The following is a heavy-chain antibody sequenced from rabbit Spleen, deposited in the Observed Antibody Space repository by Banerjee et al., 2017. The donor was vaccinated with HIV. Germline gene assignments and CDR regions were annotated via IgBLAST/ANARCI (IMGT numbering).Heavy chain of an antibody. CDR1: GFDFSSYG. V-gene: IGHV1S47*01. D-gene: IGHD8-1*01. Sequence: QEQLVESGGGLVQPGGSLKLSCKASGFDFSSYGVSWVRQAPGKGLEWIGYIEPIFGRTYYANWVNGRFTVSSHNAQNTLYLQLNSLTAADTATYFCARDGAGSSYFNLWGPGTLVTVS. J-gene: IGHJ4*01. CDR3: ARDGAGSSYFNL. CDR2: IEPIFGRT.